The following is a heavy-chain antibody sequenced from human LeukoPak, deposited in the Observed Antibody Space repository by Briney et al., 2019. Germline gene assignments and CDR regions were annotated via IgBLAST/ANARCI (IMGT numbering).Heavy chain of an antibody. Sequence: GGSLRLSCAASGFTFSSYGMHWVRQAPGKGLEWVAVIWYDGSNKYYADSVKGRFTISRDNSKNTLYLQMNSLRAEDTAVYDCARDSLINYDILTGIFDYWGQGTLVTVSS. CDR1: GFTFSSYG. CDR3: ARDSLINYDILTGIFDY. J-gene: IGHJ4*02. D-gene: IGHD3-9*01. CDR2: IWYDGSNK. V-gene: IGHV3-33*01.